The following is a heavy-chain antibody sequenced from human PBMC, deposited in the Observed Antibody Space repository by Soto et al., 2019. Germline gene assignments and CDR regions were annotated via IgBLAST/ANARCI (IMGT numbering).Heavy chain of an antibody. CDR1: GYTFIGYY. V-gene: IGHV1-2*06. D-gene: IGHD1-26*01. J-gene: IGHJ5*02. CDR3: GRDGVGATRLGWFDP. CDR2: INPPSGDT. Sequence: QVQLVQSGAEVKKPGASVKVSCKASGYTFIGYYIHCVRQAPGQGLEWMGRINPPSGDTTYAQKFQRRLTMTRDTSISTAYMELSSLRSDDTAVYYCGRDGVGATRLGWFDPWGQGSLVTVSS.